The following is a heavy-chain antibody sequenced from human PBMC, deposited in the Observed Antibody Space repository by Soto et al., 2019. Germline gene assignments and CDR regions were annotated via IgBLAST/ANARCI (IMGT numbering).Heavy chain of an antibody. D-gene: IGHD4-17*01. V-gene: IGHV3-53*01. J-gene: IGHJ4*02. CDR1: DFSVSGKF. Sequence: EVQLVESGGGLVQPGGSLTLSCQAYDFSVSGKFMTWVRQPPGKGLEWVSVITSDSSTYYADSVRGRFTISRDSSQNTVFLQMNGLRVEDTAIYYCAKEGRDTTVTSGFDYWGQGTLVTVSS. CDR2: ITSDSST. CDR3: AKEGRDTTVTSGFDY.